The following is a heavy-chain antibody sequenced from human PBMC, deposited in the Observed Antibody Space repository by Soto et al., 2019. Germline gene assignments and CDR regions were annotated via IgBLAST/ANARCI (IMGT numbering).Heavy chain of an antibody. Sequence: PSDTLSLTCAVYGGSFSDYYWTWIRQPPGKGLEWIGEINHSGSTNCNPSLKSRVTISVDTSKTQFSLKLSSVTAADTAVYYCASDRYGYTFYDYWGQGTLVTVSS. CDR2: INHSGST. D-gene: IGHD5-18*01. V-gene: IGHV4-34*01. CDR3: ASDRYGYTFYDY. CDR1: GGSFSDYY. J-gene: IGHJ4*02.